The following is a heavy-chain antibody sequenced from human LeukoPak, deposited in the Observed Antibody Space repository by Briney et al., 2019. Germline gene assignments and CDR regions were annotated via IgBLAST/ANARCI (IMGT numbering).Heavy chain of an antibody. Sequence: GGSLRLSCAASGFTFSDYGMHWVRQAPGKGLEWVSYISSSSSTIYYADSVKGRFTISRDNAKNSLYLQMNSLRDEDTAVYYCARDPTTATSWAFGYYYYMDVWGKGTTVTVSS. D-gene: IGHD4-17*01. V-gene: IGHV3-48*02. J-gene: IGHJ6*03. CDR3: ARDPTTATSWAFGYYYYMDV. CDR1: GFTFSDYG. CDR2: ISSSSSTI.